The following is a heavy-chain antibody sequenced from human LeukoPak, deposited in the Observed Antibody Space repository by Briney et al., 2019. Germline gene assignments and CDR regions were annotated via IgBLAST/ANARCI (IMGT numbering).Heavy chain of an antibody. V-gene: IGHV5-51*01. CDR3: ANTIASLGSGARYFDP. CDR2: MHPGESEI. J-gene: IGHJ5*02. Sequence: GESLRISCKASGYSFTNYWIAWVRQKPGKGLEGMGIMHPGESEINYSPSFEGQVTISADTSLSTAYLEWYSLKASDSVIYYCANTIASLGSGARYFDPWGQGTMIAVSS. CDR1: GYSFTNYW. D-gene: IGHD5/OR15-5a*01.